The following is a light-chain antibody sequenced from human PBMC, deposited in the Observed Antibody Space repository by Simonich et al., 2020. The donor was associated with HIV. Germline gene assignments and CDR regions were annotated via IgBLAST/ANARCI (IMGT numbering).Light chain of an antibody. Sequence: IVMTQSPASLSVSPGERATLSCRASQSVSSNLAGYQQKPGQAPRRLIYGASTRATGIPARFSGSGSGTEFTLTISSLQSEDFATYSCQQSYSTPYTFGQGTKLEIK. CDR1: QSVSSN. CDR3: QQSYSTPYT. J-gene: IGKJ2*01. CDR2: GAS. V-gene: IGKV3-15*01.